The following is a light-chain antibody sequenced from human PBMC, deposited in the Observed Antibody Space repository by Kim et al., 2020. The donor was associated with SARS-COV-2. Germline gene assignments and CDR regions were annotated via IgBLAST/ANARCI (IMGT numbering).Light chain of an antibody. CDR1: SSNIGAGYD. V-gene: IGLV1-40*01. CDR2: RNN. CDR3: QSYDSSLSHVV. Sequence: QRVTISCTGSSSNIGAGYDVHWYQHLPGTAPKLLIFRNNNRPSGVPARFSASKSGTSASLAITVLQAEDEADYSCQSYDSSLSHVVFGGGTQLTVL. J-gene: IGLJ7*01.